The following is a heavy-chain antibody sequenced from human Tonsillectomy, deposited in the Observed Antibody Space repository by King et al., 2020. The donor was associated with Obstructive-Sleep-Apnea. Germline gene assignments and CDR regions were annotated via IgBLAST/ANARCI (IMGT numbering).Heavy chain of an antibody. CDR3: AREGRYTGYDFD. CDR1: GGSISSRSYY. Sequence: MQLQESGPGLVRPSETLSLTCTVSGGSISSRSYYWGWIRQPPGKGLEWVGSIYYSGSTNYNPSLKSRVTISVDTSKNQVSLRLSSVTAADTAVYYCAREGRYTGYDFDWGQGTLVTVSS. D-gene: IGHD5-12*01. J-gene: IGHJ4*02. V-gene: IGHV4-39*07. CDR2: IYYSGST.